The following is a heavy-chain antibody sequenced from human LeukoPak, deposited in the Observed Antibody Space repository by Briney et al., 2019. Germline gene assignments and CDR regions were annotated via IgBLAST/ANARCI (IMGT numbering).Heavy chain of an antibody. CDR3: AKDGSGGYYSETPEGVVY. D-gene: IGHD2-15*01. CDR2: INWNGGST. J-gene: IGHJ4*02. CDR1: GFTFDDYG. V-gene: IGHV3-20*04. Sequence: PGGSLRLSCAASGFTFDDYGMSWVRQAPGKGLEWVSGINWNGGSTGYADSVKGRFTISRDNAKNSLYLQMNSLRAEDTALYYCAKDGSGGYYSETPEGVVYWGQGTLVTVSS.